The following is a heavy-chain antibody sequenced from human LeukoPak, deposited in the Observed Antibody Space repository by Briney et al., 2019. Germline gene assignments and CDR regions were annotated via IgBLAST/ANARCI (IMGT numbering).Heavy chain of an antibody. J-gene: IGHJ4*02. Sequence: GGSLRLSCAASGFTFSSYAMSWVRQAPGKGPEWVSAISGRTTSYADAVKSWFTISRDNSKSTVSLQMNSLRAEDTAVYYCASAGGDSRPHDYWGQGTLVTVSS. V-gene: IGHV3-23*01. CDR1: GFTFSSYA. CDR2: ISGRTT. CDR3: ASAGGDSRPHDY. D-gene: IGHD4-23*01.